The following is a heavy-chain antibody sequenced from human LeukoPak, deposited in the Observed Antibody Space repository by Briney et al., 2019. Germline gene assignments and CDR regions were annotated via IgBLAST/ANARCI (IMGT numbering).Heavy chain of an antibody. D-gene: IGHD5-12*01. CDR2: INSDGSST. J-gene: IGHJ5*02. V-gene: IGHV3-74*01. CDR1: GFTFSSYW. Sequence: PGGSLRLSCAASGFTFSSYWMHWVRQAPGKGLVWVSRINSDGSSTNYADSVKGRFTISRDNSKNTLYLQMNSLRAEDTAVYYCAKALSGYDFLSFDPWGQGTLVTVSS. CDR3: AKALSGYDFLSFDP.